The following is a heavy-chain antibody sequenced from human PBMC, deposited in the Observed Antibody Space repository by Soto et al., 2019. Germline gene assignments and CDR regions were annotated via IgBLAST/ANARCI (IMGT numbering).Heavy chain of an antibody. V-gene: IGHV4-61*01. J-gene: IGHJ6*02. Sequence: QVQLQESGPGLVKPSDTLSLTCTVSGGFVNSDTHSWRWIRQTPGKRLEWIGFLYSGGSTKNPSLRRRVNMSVDKSKNQFSLKLRSVIVADTAVYHCARFVRSCSATTCSTRADVWGQGITVTVSS. CDR1: GGFVNSDTHS. CDR2: LYSGGST. D-gene: IGHD2-2*01. CDR3: ARFVRSCSATTCSTRADV.